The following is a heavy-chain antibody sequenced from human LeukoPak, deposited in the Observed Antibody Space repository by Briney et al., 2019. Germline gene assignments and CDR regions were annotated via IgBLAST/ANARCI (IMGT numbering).Heavy chain of an antibody. CDR2: INPSGGST. CDR1: GYTFTSYY. V-gene: IGHV1-46*01. D-gene: IGHD3-10*01. J-gene: IGHJ4*02. Sequence: ASVKVSCKASGYTFTSYYMHWVRQAPGQGLEWMGIINPSGGSTSYAQKFQGRVTMTRDTSTSTVYMELSSLRSEDTAVYYCARYASMVRGVILSDYWGQGTLVTVSS. CDR3: ARYASMVRGVILSDY.